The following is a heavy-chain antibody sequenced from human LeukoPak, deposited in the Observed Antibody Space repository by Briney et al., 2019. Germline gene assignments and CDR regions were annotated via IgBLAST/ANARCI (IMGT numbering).Heavy chain of an antibody. Sequence: GGSLSLSCAASGFTFSTYWMHWVRQAPGKGLVWVSRINRDGSSTSYADSVKGRFTISRDNAKNTLYLQMNSLRAEDTAVYYCARDRETYYDILTGYYTLGDAFDIWGQGTMVTVSS. CDR1: GFTFSTYW. CDR2: INRDGSST. D-gene: IGHD3-9*01. V-gene: IGHV3-74*01. CDR3: ARDRETYYDILTGYYTLGDAFDI. J-gene: IGHJ3*02.